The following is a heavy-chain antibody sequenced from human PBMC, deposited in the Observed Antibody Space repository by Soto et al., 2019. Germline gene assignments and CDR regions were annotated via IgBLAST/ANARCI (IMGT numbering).Heavy chain of an antibody. CDR3: ASSGSYFGTFDP. CDR2: MYYSGST. J-gene: IGHJ5*02. CDR1: GDSVTSHY. Sequence: SETLSLTCSFSGDSVTSHYLTWIRQSPEKGLEWIGYMYYSGSTHYNPSLKSRVTISVDTSKNQFSLKLSSVTAADTAVYYCASSGSYFGTFDPWGQGTLVTVSS. D-gene: IGHD3-10*01. V-gene: IGHV4-59*02.